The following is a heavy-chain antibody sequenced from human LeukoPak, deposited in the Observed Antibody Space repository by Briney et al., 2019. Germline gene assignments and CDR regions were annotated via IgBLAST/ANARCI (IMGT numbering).Heavy chain of an antibody. CDR3: ATGGAYEFRDDY. CDR2: IIPIFGTA. J-gene: IGHJ4*02. V-gene: IGHV1-69*05. Sequence: ASVKVSCEASGGTFSSYAISWVRQAPGQGLEWMGGIIPIFGTANYAQKFQGRVTITTDESTSTAYMELSSLRAEDMAVYYCATGGAYEFRDDYWGQGTLVTVSS. CDR1: GGTFSSYA. D-gene: IGHD3-3*01.